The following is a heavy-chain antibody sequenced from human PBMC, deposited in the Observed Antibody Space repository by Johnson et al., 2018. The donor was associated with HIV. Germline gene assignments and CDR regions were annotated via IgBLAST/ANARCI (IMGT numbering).Heavy chain of an antibody. V-gene: IGHV3-15*01. CDR2: IKSKTDGGTT. CDR1: GFTFSNAW. J-gene: IGHJ3*02. D-gene: IGHD6-6*01. Sequence: VQLVESGGGLVKPGGSLRLSCAASGFTFSNAWMSWVRQAPGKGLEWVGRIKSKTDGGTTDYAAPVKGRFTIPRDDSKNTLYLQMNSLKTEDTAVYYCTTYQQLGEYDAFDIWGQGTMVTVSS. CDR3: TTYQQLGEYDAFDI.